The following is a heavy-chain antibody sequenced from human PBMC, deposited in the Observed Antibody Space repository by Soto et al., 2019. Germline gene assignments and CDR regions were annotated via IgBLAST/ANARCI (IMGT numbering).Heavy chain of an antibody. CDR2: ISGFNGNT. V-gene: IGHV1-18*01. CDR1: GYTFNFYG. CDR3: ARIGVSSGHESPDFDS. J-gene: IGHJ4*02. D-gene: IGHD3-16*01. Sequence: QVQLVQAGAEVKKPGASVKVSCKASGYTFNFYGITWVRQAPGQGLEWMGWISGFNGNTNYAADLQGRVSMTTDTSTSTAYMELRGLRSDDTAVYYCARIGVSSGHESPDFDSWGPGTLVTVSS.